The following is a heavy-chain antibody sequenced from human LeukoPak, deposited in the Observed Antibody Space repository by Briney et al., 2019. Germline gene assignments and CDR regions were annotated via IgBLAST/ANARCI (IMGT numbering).Heavy chain of an antibody. J-gene: IGHJ5*02. D-gene: IGHD1-14*01. CDR3: SRHVAQPWFDP. CDR2: INYSGST. Sequence: SETLSLTCTVSGGSIGSYHWSWIRQPPGKGLEWIGYINYSGSTNYSPSLKSRVTISVDTSKNQFSLKLNSVTAADTAVYYCSRHVAQPWFDPWGQGTLVTVSS. CDR1: GGSIGSYH. V-gene: IGHV4-59*08.